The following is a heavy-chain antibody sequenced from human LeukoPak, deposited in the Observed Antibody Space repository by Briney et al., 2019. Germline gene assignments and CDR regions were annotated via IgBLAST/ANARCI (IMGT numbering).Heavy chain of an antibody. V-gene: IGHV4-4*07. CDR2: IYTSGST. Sequence: SETLSLTCTVSGGSLSRYYWSWIPQPAGKGLEWSGRIYTSGSTNYNPSLKSRVTMSVDTSKNQFSLKLSSVTAADTAVYYCARDGDGYCSSTSCPNHYMDVWGKGTTVTVSS. CDR3: ARDGDGYCSSTSCPNHYMDV. J-gene: IGHJ6*03. D-gene: IGHD2-2*03. CDR1: GGSLSRYY.